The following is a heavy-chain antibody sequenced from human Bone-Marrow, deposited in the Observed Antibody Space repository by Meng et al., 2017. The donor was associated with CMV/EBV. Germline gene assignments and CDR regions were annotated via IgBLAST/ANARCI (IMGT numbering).Heavy chain of an antibody. V-gene: IGHV5-51*01. D-gene: IGHD5-12*01. CDR1: GYSFSSYW. Sequence: GESLKISCKGSGYSFSSYWIGWVRQMPGKGLEWMGVIYPGDSDARYSPSLQGQVTMSADKSISTAYLHWSSLKASDTAVYYCARSPSGYDPDYWGQGTLVTVSS. CDR2: IYPGDSDA. CDR3: ARSPSGYDPDY. J-gene: IGHJ4*02.